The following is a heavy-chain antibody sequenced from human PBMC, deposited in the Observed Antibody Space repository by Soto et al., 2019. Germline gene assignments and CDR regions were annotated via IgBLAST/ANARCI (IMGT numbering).Heavy chain of an antibody. Sequence: ASVKVSCKASGYTFTSYDINWVRQATGQGLEWMGWMNPNSGNTGYAQKFQGRVTMTRNTSISTAYMELSSLRSEDTAVYYCARASYSSSWYAWDYYYYYGMDVWGQGTTVTVSS. J-gene: IGHJ6*02. CDR2: MNPNSGNT. V-gene: IGHV1-8*01. D-gene: IGHD6-13*01. CDR3: ARASYSSSWYAWDYYYYYGMDV. CDR1: GYTFTSYD.